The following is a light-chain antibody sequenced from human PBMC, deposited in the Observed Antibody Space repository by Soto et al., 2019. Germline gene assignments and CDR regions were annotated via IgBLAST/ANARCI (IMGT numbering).Light chain of an antibody. Sequence: DIQMTQSPSTLSASVGDRVTITCRASQSVTNWLAWYQQKPGMAPKLLIYDASNLESGVPSRFSGSGSGTEFTLTISSLQPDDFATYYCHQYNNYSPWTFGPGTKVDIK. V-gene: IGKV1-5*01. J-gene: IGKJ1*01. CDR1: QSVTNW. CDR3: HQYNNYSPWT. CDR2: DAS.